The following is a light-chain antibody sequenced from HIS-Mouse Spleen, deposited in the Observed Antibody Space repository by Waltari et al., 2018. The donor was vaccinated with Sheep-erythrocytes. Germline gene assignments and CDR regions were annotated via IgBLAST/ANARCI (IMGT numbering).Light chain of an antibody. CDR1: TSALGGSYY. CDR2: EVS. V-gene: IGLV2-8*01. Sequence: QSALTQPPSASGSPGPSVPISCPGTTSALGGSYYVSWYQKHPGKAPKLMIYEVSKRPSGVPDRFSGSKSGNTASLTVSGLQAEDEADYYCSSYVGSNNYVFGTGTKVTVL. CDR3: SSYVGSNNYV. J-gene: IGLJ1*01.